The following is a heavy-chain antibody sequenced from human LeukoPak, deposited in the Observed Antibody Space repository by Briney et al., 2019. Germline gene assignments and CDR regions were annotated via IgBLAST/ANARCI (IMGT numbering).Heavy chain of an antibody. CDR1: GFTVSSNY. V-gene: IGHV3-53*05. CDR2: IDVGGST. Sequence: GGSLRLSCAASGFTVSSNYMSWVRQAPGKGLEWVSVIDVGGSTYYADSVKGRFTISRDSSSKTVFLQMNSLRTEDTAVYYCVREGYYESGSSPAFYFDYWGQGTLVAVSS. J-gene: IGHJ4*02. D-gene: IGHD3-10*01. CDR3: VREGYYESGSSPAFYFDY.